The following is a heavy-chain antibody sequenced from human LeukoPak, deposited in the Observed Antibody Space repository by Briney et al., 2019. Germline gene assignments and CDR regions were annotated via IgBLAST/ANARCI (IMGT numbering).Heavy chain of an antibody. D-gene: IGHD6-13*01. Sequence: SETLSLTCTVSGGSISSYYWSWIRQPPGKGLEWIGYIYYSGSTNYNPSLKSRVTISLDTSKNQFSLKLSSVTAADTAVYYCAREESSWLSFDYWGQGILVTVSS. CDR3: AREESSWLSFDY. CDR1: GGSISSYY. J-gene: IGHJ4*02. V-gene: IGHV4-59*12. CDR2: IYYSGST.